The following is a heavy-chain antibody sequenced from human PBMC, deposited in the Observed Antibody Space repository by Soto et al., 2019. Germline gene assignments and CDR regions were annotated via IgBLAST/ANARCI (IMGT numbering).Heavy chain of an antibody. Sequence: EVQLVESGGGLVKPGGSLRLSCAASGFTFSSYSMSWVRQAPGKGLEWVSSISSSSKYIHYADSVKGRFTISRDNAKNSLSLQMNSLRADDTAVYYCARSPGRWLRLGTDYWYFDLWGRGTLVTVSS. V-gene: IGHV3-21*01. CDR3: ARSPGRWLRLGTDYWYFDL. CDR1: GFTFSSYS. J-gene: IGHJ2*01. CDR2: ISSSSKYI. D-gene: IGHD5-12*01.